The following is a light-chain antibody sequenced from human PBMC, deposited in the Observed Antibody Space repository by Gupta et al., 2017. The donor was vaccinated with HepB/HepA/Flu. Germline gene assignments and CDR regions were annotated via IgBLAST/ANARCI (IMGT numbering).Light chain of an antibody. CDR2: KDS. Sequence: SYELTQPPSVSVSPGQTARITCSGDALPKQYTFWYQQKSGQAPVLVIYKDSERPSGIPERFSGSSSGTTVTLTISGVQAEDEADYYCQSADSSGGPHVVFGGGTKLTVL. V-gene: IGLV3-25*03. CDR3: QSADSSGGPHVV. CDR1: ALPKQY. J-gene: IGLJ2*01.